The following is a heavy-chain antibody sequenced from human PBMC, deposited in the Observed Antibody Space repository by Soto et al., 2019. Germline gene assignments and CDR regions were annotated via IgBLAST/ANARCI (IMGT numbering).Heavy chain of an antibody. CDR1: GFTFSDYY. V-gene: IGHV3-11*01. J-gene: IGHJ6*02. Sequence: LRLSCAASGFTFSDYYMSWIRLAPGKGLEWVSYISSSGSTIYYADSVKGRFTISRDNAKNSLYLQMNSLRAEDTAVYYCARGSTAMSYYYYYYGMDVWGQGTTVTVSS. D-gene: IGHD5-18*01. CDR3: ARGSTAMSYYYYYYGMDV. CDR2: ISSSGSTI.